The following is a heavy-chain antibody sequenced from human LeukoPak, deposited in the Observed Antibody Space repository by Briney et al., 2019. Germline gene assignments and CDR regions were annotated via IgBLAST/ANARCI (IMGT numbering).Heavy chain of an antibody. J-gene: IGHJ4*02. CDR3: ARAVFWSGYSDY. CDR1: GYTFTSYY. D-gene: IGHD3-3*01. Sequence: GASVKVSCKASGYTFTSYYMHWVRQAPGQGLEGMGIINPSGGSTSYAQKFQGRVTMTRDTSTSTVYMELSSLRSEDTAMYYCARAVFWSGYSDYWGQGTLVTVSS. V-gene: IGHV1-46*01. CDR2: INPSGGST.